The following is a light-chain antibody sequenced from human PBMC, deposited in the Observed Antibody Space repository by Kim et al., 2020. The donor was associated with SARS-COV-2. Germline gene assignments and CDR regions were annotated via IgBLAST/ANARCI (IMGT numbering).Light chain of an antibody. V-gene: IGLV10-54*01. CDR3: STWDSSLSAVV. CDR2: RNN. J-gene: IGLJ2*01. CDR1: SNNVGNRG. Sequence: QTATLTCTGNSNNVGNRGAAWLQQHQGHPPKLLSYRNNNRPSGISERFSASRSGNTASLTIIGLQPGDEADYFCSTWDSSLSAVVFGGGTKLTVL.